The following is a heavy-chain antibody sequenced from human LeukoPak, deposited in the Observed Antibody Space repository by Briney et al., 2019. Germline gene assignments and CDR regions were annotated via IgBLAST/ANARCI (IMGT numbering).Heavy chain of an antibody. CDR1: GFTFDNYD. J-gene: IGHJ5*02. CDR3: AKDYVFRSTTCPDFFDP. V-gene: IGHV3-23*01. Sequence: GGSLRLSCVASGFTFDNYDMSWVRQAPGKGLEWVSGITGSGYYTYSADSVKGRFTISRDNSKNTVDLQMNSLRAEDTAVYYCAKDYVFRSTTCPDFFDPWGQGTLVTVSS. CDR2: ITGSGYYT. D-gene: IGHD2-2*01.